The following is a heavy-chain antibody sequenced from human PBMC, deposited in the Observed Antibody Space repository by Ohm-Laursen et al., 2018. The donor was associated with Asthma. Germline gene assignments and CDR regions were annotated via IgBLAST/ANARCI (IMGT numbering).Heavy chain of an antibody. CDR1: GFTFSSYS. Sequence: SLRLSCAASGFTFSSYSMNWVRQAPGKGLEWVSYISSSSSTIYYADSVKGRFTISRDNSKNTLYLQMNSLRAEDTAVYYCAKSREWLPRYYYYGMDVWGQGTTVTVSS. D-gene: IGHD3-3*01. V-gene: IGHV3-48*01. CDR3: AKSREWLPRYYYYGMDV. J-gene: IGHJ6*02. CDR2: ISSSSSTI.